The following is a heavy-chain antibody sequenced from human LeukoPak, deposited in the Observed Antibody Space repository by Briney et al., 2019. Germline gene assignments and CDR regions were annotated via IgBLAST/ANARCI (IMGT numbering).Heavy chain of an antibody. V-gene: IGHV3-23*01. J-gene: IGHJ4*02. Sequence: GGSLRLSCAASGLTFSSHWMHWVRQAPGKGLEWVSAISGSGGSTYYADSVKGRFTISRDNSKNTLYLQMNSLRAEDTAVYYCAKVGPRDGYREYYFDYWGQGTLVTVSS. CDR3: AKVGPRDGYREYYFDY. D-gene: IGHD5-24*01. CDR2: ISGSGGST. CDR1: GLTFSSHW.